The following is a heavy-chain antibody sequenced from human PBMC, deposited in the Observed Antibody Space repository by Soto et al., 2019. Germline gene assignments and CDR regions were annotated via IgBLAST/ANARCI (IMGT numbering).Heavy chain of an antibody. CDR2: MNPNSGET. V-gene: IGHV1-8*02. Sequence: QEQLVQSAAEVKKPGASVKVSCMTSGYTFNDYEINWVRQATGQGLEWIGWMNPNSGETGYAQRFQGRVTMTTSTSLSTAHLELSSLTSDDTAVYYCARIAMPARPRWYNWFDPWGQGTLVTVSS. CDR3: ARIAMPARPRWYNWFDP. D-gene: IGHD2-2*01. J-gene: IGHJ5*02. CDR1: GYTFNDYE.